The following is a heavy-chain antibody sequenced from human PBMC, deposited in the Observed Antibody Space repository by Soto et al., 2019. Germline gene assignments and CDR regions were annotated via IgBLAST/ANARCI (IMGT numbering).Heavy chain of an antibody. J-gene: IGHJ4*02. D-gene: IGHD2-2*01. V-gene: IGHV4-31*03. CDR2: IYYSGST. CDR1: GGSITSGDYY. Sequence: QVQLQESGPGLVKPSQTLSLTCSVSGGSITSGDYYWSWIRQHPGKGLEWIGYIYYSGSTYYNPSLKSRVTISVDTSKNQFSLKLSSVTAADTAVYYCARDSSTERNGLFWDYWGQGTLVTVSS. CDR3: ARDSSTERNGLFWDY.